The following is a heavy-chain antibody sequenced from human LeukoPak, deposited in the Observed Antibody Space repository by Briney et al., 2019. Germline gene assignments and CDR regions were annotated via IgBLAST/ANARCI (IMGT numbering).Heavy chain of an antibody. CDR3: ARPRRCSSTTCTDAFDI. J-gene: IGHJ3*02. Sequence: VASVNVSCKASGYTFTNYGISWVRQAPGQGLEWMGWISVYNGNTNYAQRLQGRVTMTTDTSTSTAYMELRSLRSDDTAVYYCARPRRCSSTTCTDAFDIWGQGTTVTVSS. CDR2: ISVYNGNT. V-gene: IGHV1-18*01. CDR1: GYTFTNYG. D-gene: IGHD2-2*01.